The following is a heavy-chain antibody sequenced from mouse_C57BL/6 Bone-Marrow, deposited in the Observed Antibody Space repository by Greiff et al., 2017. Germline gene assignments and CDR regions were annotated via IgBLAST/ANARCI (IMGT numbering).Heavy chain of an antibody. CDR1: GFNIKDDY. CDR2: IDPENGDT. J-gene: IGHJ4*01. V-gene: IGHV14-4*01. Sequence: EVQLVESGAELVRPGASVKLSCTASGFNIKDDYMHWVKQRPEQGLEWIGWIDPENGDTEYASKFQGKATITADTSSNTAYLPLSSLTSEDAAVYYCTTDAMDYWGQGTSVTVSS. CDR3: TTDAMDY.